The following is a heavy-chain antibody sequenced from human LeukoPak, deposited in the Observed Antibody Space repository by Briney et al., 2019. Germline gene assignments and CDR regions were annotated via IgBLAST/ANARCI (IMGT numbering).Heavy chain of an antibody. CDR2: ISAYNGNT. D-gene: IGHD3-10*01. J-gene: IGHJ4*02. Sequence: GASVKVSCKASGYTFTSYGISWVRQAPGQGLEWMGWISAYNGNTNYAQKFQGRVTMTRDTSINTAYMELSSLISDDTAVYYCARVGLYGSGSYLVYWGQGTLVTVSS. CDR1: GYTFTSYG. V-gene: IGHV1-18*01. CDR3: ARVGLYGSGSYLVY.